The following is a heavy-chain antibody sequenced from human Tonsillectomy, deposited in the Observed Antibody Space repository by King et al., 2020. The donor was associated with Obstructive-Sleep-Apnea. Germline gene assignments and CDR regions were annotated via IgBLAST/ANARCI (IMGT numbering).Heavy chain of an antibody. V-gene: IGHV3-23*04. Sequence: VQLVESGGGLVQPGGSLRLSCAASGFTFSSYAMSWVRQAPGEGLEWVSAISGSGGSTYYADSVKGRFTISRDNSKNTLYLQMNGLRAEDTAVYYCAKSSSGWLGGMDVWGQGTTVTVSS. D-gene: IGHD6-19*01. J-gene: IGHJ6*02. CDR2: ISGSGGST. CDR3: AKSSSGWLGGMDV. CDR1: GFTFSSYA.